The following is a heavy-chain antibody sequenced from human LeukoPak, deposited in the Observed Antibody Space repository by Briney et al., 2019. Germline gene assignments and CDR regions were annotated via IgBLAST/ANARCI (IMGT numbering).Heavy chain of an antibody. CDR3: ARAWYYYDSSGYYPFDY. J-gene: IGHJ4*02. CDR1: GGSFSGYY. CDR2: INHSGST. Sequence: PSETLSLTCAVHGGSFSGYYWSWIRQPPGKGLEWIGEINHSGSTNYNPSLKSRVTISVDTSKNQFSLKLSSVTAGDTAVYYCARAWYYYDSSGYYPFDYWGQGTLVTVSS. V-gene: IGHV4-34*01. D-gene: IGHD3-22*01.